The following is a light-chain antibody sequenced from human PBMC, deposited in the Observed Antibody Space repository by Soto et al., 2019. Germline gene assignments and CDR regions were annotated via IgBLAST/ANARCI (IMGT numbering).Light chain of an antibody. CDR2: EVS. J-gene: IGLJ1*01. V-gene: IGLV2-14*01. Sequence: QSALTQPASVSGSPGQSITISCAGTSSDVGGYKYVSWYQQHPGKAPKLMIYEVSNRPSGVSNRFSGSKSDNTASLTISGLQAEDEADYYCNSYTSTYTGVFGTGTKLTVL. CDR3: NSYTSTYTGV. CDR1: SSDVGGYKY.